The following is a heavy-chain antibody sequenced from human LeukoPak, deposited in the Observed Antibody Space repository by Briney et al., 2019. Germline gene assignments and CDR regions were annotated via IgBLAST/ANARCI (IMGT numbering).Heavy chain of an antibody. CDR2: IYYSGST. CDR1: GGSISSGGYY. J-gene: IGHJ4*02. V-gene: IGHV4-31*03. D-gene: IGHD3-10*01. Sequence: SETLSLTCTVSGGSISSGGYYWSWIRQHPGKGLEWIGYIYYSGSTYYNPSLKSRVTISVDTSKNRFSLKLSSVTAADTAVYYCARVGYYGSGSYFDYWGQGTLVTVSS. CDR3: ARVGYYGSGSYFDY.